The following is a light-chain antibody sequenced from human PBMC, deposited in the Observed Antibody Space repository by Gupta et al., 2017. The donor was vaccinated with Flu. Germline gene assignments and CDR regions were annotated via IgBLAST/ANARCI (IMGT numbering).Light chain of an antibody. Sequence: DIVMNQSPDSLAVSLGERATINCKSSQSVLYSSNNENSLAWYQQKPGQPPKLLIYWASTRESGVHDRFSGSGSGTDFTLTISSLQAEDVAVYYCQQYLIVPRSFGQGTKLEIK. J-gene: IGKJ2*03. CDR1: QSVLYSSNNENS. CDR2: WAS. CDR3: QQYLIVPRS. V-gene: IGKV4-1*01.